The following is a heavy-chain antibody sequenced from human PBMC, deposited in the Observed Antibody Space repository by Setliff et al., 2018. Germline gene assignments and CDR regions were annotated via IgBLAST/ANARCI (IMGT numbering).Heavy chain of an antibody. CDR2: IKEDGGEQ. V-gene: IGHV3-7*01. D-gene: IGHD6-6*01. Sequence: GGSLRFSCAASGFTFSNYYMTWVRQAPGKGLEWVANIKEDGGEQYYVDSVKGRFTISRDNAKNSLYLQMNSLAAEDTAVFYCVRLAGQLGQTRSNYYYYYYMDVWGKGTTVTVSS. CDR1: GFTFSNYY. CDR3: VRLAGQLGQTRSNYYYYYYMDV. J-gene: IGHJ6*03.